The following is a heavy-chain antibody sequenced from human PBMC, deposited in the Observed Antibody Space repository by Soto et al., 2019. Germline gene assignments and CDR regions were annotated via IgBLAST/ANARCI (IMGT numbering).Heavy chain of an antibody. J-gene: IGHJ4*02. CDR3: ARYYRGSGRYFFDY. CDR1: GFTFMSSF. V-gene: IGHV3-7*03. CDR2: INQDGGVT. Sequence: EVQLVESGGGLVQPGGSLRLSCVASGFTFMSSFMGWVRQAPGEGLEWVANINQDGGVTYYVDSVEGRFTIFRDNAKDSLYLQMHSLRAEDTAVYYCARYYRGSGRYFFDYWGQGTLVTVSS. D-gene: IGHD6-19*01.